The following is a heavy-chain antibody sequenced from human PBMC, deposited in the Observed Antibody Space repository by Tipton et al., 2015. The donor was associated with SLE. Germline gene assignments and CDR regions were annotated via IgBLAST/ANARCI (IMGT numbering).Heavy chain of an antibody. CDR2: IYYSGST. CDR3: ARAPTYYDILTGYYSLFDY. Sequence: TLSLTCAVYGGSFSGYYWSWIRQPPGKGLEWIGYIYYSGSTNYNPSLKSRVTISVDTSKNQFSLKLSSVTAADTAVYYCARAPTYYDILTGYYSLFDYWGQGTLVTVSS. CDR1: GGSFSGYY. J-gene: IGHJ4*02. D-gene: IGHD3-9*01. V-gene: IGHV4-59*01.